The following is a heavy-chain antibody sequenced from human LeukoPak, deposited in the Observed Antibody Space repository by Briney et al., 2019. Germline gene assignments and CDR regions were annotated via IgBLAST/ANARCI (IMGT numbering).Heavy chain of an antibody. D-gene: IGHD2-15*01. CDR2: FDPEDGET. J-gene: IGHJ4*02. Sequence: VASVKVSCKVSGYTLTELSMHWVRQAPGKGLEWMGGFDPEDGETIYAQKFQGRVTMTEDTSTDTAYMELSSLRSEDTAVYYCATSETSGGYCSGGSCYIYWGQGTLVTVSS. CDR3: ATSETSGGYCSGGSCYIY. CDR1: GYTLTELS. V-gene: IGHV1-24*01.